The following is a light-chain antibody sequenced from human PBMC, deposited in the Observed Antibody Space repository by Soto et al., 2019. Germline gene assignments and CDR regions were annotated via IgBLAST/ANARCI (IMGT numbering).Light chain of an antibody. CDR1: SGDVGADNY. CDR2: DVS. CDR3: SSYTSSSFVV. Sequence: QSALTQPASVSGSPGQSITISCTGTSGDVGADNYVSWYQQHPGKAPKLMIYDVSNRPSGVSNRFSGSKSGNTASLTISGLQVEDEADYFCSSYTSSSFVVFGGGTKLTVL. J-gene: IGLJ2*01. V-gene: IGLV2-14*01.